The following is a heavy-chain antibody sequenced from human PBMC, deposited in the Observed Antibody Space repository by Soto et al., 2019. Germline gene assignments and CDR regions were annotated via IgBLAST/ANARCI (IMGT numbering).Heavy chain of an antibody. J-gene: IGHJ2*01. CDR1: GGSISSYY. Sequence: QVQLQESGPGLVKPSETLSLTCPVSGGSISSYYWSWIRQPAGKGLEWIGRIYTSGSTNYNPSLKSRVTMSVDTSKNQFSLKLSSVTAADTAVYYCARDHPIAVAGNVFWYFDLWGRGTLVTVSS. CDR2: IYTSGST. D-gene: IGHD6-19*01. CDR3: ARDHPIAVAGNVFWYFDL. V-gene: IGHV4-4*07.